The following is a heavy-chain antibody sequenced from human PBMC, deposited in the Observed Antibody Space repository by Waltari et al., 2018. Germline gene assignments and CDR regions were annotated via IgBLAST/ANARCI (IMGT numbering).Heavy chain of an antibody. CDR2: INPNSGVT. J-gene: IGHJ4*02. CDR1: GYTFTGYY. Sequence: QVQLVQSGAEVKKPGASVKVSCKASGYTFTGYYMHWVRQAPGQGLEWMGRINPNSGVTNYAQKFHGRGTMTRDTSISTAYMELSRLRSDDTAVYYCARGAAAGIRCVDYWGQGTLVTVSS. D-gene: IGHD6-13*01. CDR3: ARGAAAGIRCVDY. V-gene: IGHV1-2*06.